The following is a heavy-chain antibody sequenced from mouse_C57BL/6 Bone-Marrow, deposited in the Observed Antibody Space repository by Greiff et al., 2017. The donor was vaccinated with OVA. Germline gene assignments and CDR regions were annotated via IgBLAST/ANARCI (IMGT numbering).Heavy chain of an antibody. J-gene: IGHJ1*03. CDR3: AREDTGSYWYFDV. CDR2: INPNNGGT. V-gene: IGHV1-26*01. CDR1: GYTFTDYY. Sequence: VQLQQSGPELVKPGASVKISCKASGYTFTDYYMNWVKQSHGKSLEWIGDINPNNGGTSYNQKFKGKATLTVDQSSSTAYMELRSLTSEDSAVYYCAREDTGSYWYFDVWGTGTTVTVSS. D-gene: IGHD4-1*01.